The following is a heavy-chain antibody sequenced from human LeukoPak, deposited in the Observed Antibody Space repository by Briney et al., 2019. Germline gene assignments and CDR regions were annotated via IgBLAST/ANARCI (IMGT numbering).Heavy chain of an antibody. CDR2: INHSGST. D-gene: IGHD1-14*01. CDR1: AGSFSGYY. V-gene: IGHV4-34*01. CDR3: ARARRGYGMDV. J-gene: IGHJ6*04. Sequence: SETLSLTCAVYAGSFSGYYWSWIRQPPGKGLEWIGEINHSGSTNYNPSLKSRVTISVDTSKNQFSLKLSSVTAADTAVYYCARARRGYGMDVWGKGTTVTVSS.